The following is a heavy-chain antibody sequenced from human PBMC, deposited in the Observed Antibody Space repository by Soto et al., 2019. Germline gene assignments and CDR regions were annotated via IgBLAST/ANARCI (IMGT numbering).Heavy chain of an antibody. CDR1: GYTFTSYA. CDR3: ASQHSSRTTYYFDY. D-gene: IGHD1-7*01. V-gene: IGHV1-3*01. Sequence: ASVNVSCKASGYTFTSYAMHWVRQAPGQRLEWMGWINAGNGNTKYSQKFQGRVTITRDTSASTAYMELSSLRSEDTAVYYCASQHSSRTTYYFDYWGQGTLVTVSS. J-gene: IGHJ4*02. CDR2: INAGNGNT.